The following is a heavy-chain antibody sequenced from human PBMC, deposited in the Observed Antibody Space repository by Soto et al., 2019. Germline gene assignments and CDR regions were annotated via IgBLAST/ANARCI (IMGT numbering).Heavy chain of an antibody. D-gene: IGHD6-25*01. J-gene: IGHJ6*02. CDR1: GGSVSSGSYY. CDR2: IYYSGST. CDR3: LFYKSSGHHYLLSV. V-gene: IGHV4-61*01. Sequence: SETLYLTCTVSGGSVSSGSYYWSWIRQPPGKGLEWIGYIYYSGSTNYPPSLKSRVTISVDTSKNQFSLKLSSVTAADTAVYYFLFYKSSGHHYLLSVCAQRSTVPVSS.